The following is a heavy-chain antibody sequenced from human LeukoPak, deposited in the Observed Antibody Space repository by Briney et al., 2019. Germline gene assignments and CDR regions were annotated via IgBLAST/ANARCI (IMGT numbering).Heavy chain of an antibody. D-gene: IGHD3-22*01. CDR3: TRGKYYYDSSGYHDY. CDR2: IGTAGDT. CDR1: GFTFSSYD. J-gene: IGHJ4*02. Sequence: PGGSLRLSCAASGFTFSSYDMHWVRQATGKGLEWVSAIGTAGDTYYPGSVKGRFTISRENAKNSLYLQMNSLRAGDTAVYYCTRGKYYYDSSGYHDYWGQGTLVTVSS. V-gene: IGHV3-13*01.